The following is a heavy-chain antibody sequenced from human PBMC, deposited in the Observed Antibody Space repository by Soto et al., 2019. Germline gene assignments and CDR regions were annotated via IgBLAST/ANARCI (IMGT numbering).Heavy chain of an antibody. CDR1: GDSVSSNSAA. CDR3: TKQKGDSRTYNGMEV. J-gene: IGHJ6*02. V-gene: IGHV6-1*01. CDR2: AYYRSQWYY. Sequence: SQTLSLTCYISGDSVSSNSAACNFIKQSPSRGLEWLGRAYYRSQWYYDSSVSVRSRITVIPDTSKNQFSLQLNSVTPEDTAVYYCTKQKGDSRTYNGMEVWGQGTTVTVSS. D-gene: IGHD2-21*02.